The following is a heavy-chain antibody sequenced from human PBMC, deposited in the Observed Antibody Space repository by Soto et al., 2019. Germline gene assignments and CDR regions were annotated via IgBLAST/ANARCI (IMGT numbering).Heavy chain of an antibody. CDR2: IYYSGHT. CDR1: GGSIRSSY. D-gene: IGHD3-22*01. CDR3: ARFHRDSSGYYFSYYFDY. J-gene: IGHJ4*02. Sequence: PSETLSLTCTVSGGSIRSSYWHWIRQPPGKGLEHIGYIYYSGHTNYNPSLKSRVTIPVDTSKNQFSLKLSSVTAAGTAVYYCARFHRDSSGYYFSYYFDYWGQGTLVTVSS. V-gene: IGHV4-59*12.